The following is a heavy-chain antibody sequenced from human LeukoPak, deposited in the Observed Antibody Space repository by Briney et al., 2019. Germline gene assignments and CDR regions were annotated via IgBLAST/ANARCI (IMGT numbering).Heavy chain of an antibody. CDR2: ISSSSSYI. V-gene: IGHV3-21*01. CDR3: AREQPVLRYFQGHTPNWFDP. D-gene: IGHD3-9*01. CDR1: GFTFSSYS. J-gene: IGHJ5*02. Sequence: GGSLRLSCAASGFTFSSYSMNWVRQAPGKGLEWVSSISSSSSYIYYADSVKGRFTISRDNAKNSLYLQMNSLRAEDTAVYYCAREQPVLRYFQGHTPNWFDPWGQGTLVTVSS.